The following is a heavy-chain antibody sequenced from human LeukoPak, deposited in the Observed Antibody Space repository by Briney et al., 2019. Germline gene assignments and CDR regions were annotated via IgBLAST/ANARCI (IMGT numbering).Heavy chain of an antibody. CDR1: GYTFTSYY. D-gene: IGHD5-24*01. CDR2: INPSGGST. J-gene: IGHJ4*02. CDR3: ASEGEGYNYFDY. Sequence: ASVKVSCKASGYTFTSYYMHWVRQAPGQGLEWMGIINPSGGSTSYAQKFQGRVTMTRDTSTSTVYMELSSLRSEDTAVYYCASEGEGYNYFDYWGQGTLVTVSS. V-gene: IGHV1-46*01.